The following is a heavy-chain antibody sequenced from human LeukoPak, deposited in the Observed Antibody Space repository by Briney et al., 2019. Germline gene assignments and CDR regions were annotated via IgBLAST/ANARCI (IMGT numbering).Heavy chain of an antibody. CDR2: TSSGSSYI. D-gene: IGHD3-22*01. CDR1: RFTFSIYS. V-gene: IGHV3-21*01. J-gene: IGHJ4*02. CDR3: ARDTYDSSGYYYRGIDY. Sequence: GGSVTLSCAAYRFTFSIYSMKWVRQAPGKGLEWVSSTSSGSSYIYYADSGKGRFTISRDNAKNALYLHMNSLRAEETAVHYCARDTYDSSGYYYRGIDYWGQGTLVTVSS.